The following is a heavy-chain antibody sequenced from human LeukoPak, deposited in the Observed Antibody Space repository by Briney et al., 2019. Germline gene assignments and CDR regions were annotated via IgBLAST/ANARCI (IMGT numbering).Heavy chain of an antibody. CDR3: AKDRGDGYNFEFDY. CDR2: ISGSGGST. Sequence: GASLRLSCAASGFTFSSYAMSWVRQAPGKGQEWVSAISGSGGSTYYADSVKGRFTISRDNSKNTLYLQMNSLRAEDTAVYYCAKDRGDGYNFEFDYWGQGTQVTVSS. V-gene: IGHV3-23*01. CDR1: GFTFSSYA. J-gene: IGHJ4*02. D-gene: IGHD5-24*01.